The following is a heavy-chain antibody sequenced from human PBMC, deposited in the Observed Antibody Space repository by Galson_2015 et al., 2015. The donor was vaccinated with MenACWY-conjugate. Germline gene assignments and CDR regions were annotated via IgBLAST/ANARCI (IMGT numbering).Heavy chain of an antibody. J-gene: IGHJ6*02. CDR1: GDSLSSYY. Sequence: ETLSLTCTVSGDSLSSYYWSWIRQPPGKGLEWIGNIYYSGSTNYNPSLKSRVTISVDMSKKQFSLKLSSVTAADTAVYYCARRLFGSGLYGMDVWGQGTTVTVSS. CDR3: ARRLFGSGLYGMDV. CDR2: IYYSGST. V-gene: IGHV4-59*08. D-gene: IGHD3-10*01.